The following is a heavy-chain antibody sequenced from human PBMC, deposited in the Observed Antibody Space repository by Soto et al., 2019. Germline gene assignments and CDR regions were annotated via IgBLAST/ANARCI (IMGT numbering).Heavy chain of an antibody. CDR2: IYWNDDK. J-gene: IGHJ5*02. CDR1: GFSLSTSGVG. D-gene: IGHD3-9*01. V-gene: IGHV2-5*01. Sequence: QITLKESGPTLVNPTQPLTLTCTFSGFSLSTSGVGVGWIRQPPGKALEWLALIYWNDDKRYSPSLKSRLTITKDTSKNQVVLTMTNMDPVDTATYYCAHRPIPARYFDWLDWFDPWGQGTLVTVSS. CDR3: AHRPIPARYFDWLDWFDP.